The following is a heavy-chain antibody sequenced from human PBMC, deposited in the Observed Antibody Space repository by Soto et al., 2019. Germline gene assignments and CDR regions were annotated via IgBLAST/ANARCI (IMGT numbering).Heavy chain of an antibody. D-gene: IGHD2-15*01. Sequence: EVQLVQSGAEVKKPGESLRISCKGSGYSFTSYWISWMRQMPGKGLEWMGRIDPSDSYTNYSPSFQGHVTISADKSISTAYLQWSSLKASDTAMYYCARHKMVYCSGGSCAYAFDIWGQGTMVTVSS. CDR2: IDPSDSYT. J-gene: IGHJ3*02. CDR1: GYSFTSYW. CDR3: ARHKMVYCSGGSCAYAFDI. V-gene: IGHV5-10-1*03.